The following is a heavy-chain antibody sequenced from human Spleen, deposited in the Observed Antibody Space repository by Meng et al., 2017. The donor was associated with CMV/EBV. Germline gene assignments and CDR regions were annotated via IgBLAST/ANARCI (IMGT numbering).Heavy chain of an antibody. V-gene: IGHV4-39*07. Sequence: SETLSLTCTVSGGSISSSSYYWGWIRQPPGKGLEWIGSIYYSGSTNYNPSLKSRVTISVDTSKNQFSLKLSSVTAAGTAVYYCARLHWLVYYFDYWGQGTLVTVSS. CDR1: GGSISSSSYY. CDR3: ARLHWLVYYFDY. J-gene: IGHJ4*02. CDR2: IYYSGST. D-gene: IGHD6-19*01.